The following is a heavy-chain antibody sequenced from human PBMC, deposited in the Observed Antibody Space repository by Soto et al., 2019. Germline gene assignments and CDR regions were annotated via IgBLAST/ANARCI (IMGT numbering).Heavy chain of an antibody. CDR2: ISAYNGNT. CDR3: ARDEWLVPDADYYYYGMAV. D-gene: IGHD2-2*01. Sequence: ASVKVSCKASGYTFTSYGISWVRQAPGQGLEWMGWISAYNGNTNYAQKLQGRVTMTTDTSTSTAYMELRSLRSDDTAVYYCARDEWLVPDADYYYYGMAVWGQGTRVTFSS. CDR1: GYTFTSYG. J-gene: IGHJ6*02. V-gene: IGHV1-18*01.